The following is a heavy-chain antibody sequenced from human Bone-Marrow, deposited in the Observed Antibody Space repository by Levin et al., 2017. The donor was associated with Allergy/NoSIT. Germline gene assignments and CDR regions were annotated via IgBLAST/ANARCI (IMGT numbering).Heavy chain of an antibody. CDR2: IKSKTDGGTT. V-gene: IGHV3-15*05. J-gene: IGHJ4*02. CDR1: GLTFNNAW. D-gene: IGHD3-10*01. CDR3: TRDPRRFGSFYDF. Sequence: GESLKISCVASGLTFNNAWMSWVRQAPGKGLEWVGRIKSKTDGGTTDYAAPVKGRFSISRDDSISTLYLHMDSLRTDDTAPYYCTRDPRRFGSFYDFWGQGVLVTVSS.